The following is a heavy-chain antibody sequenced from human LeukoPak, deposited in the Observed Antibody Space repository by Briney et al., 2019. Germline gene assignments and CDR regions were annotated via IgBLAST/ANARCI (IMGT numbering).Heavy chain of an antibody. CDR1: GITFSSYW. J-gene: IGHJ4*02. D-gene: IGHD2-15*01. CDR3: ARDTRGGGSFD. CDR2: IKQDGSEK. Sequence: GGSLRLSCVASGITFSSYWMSWVRQGPGKGLEWVANIKQDGSEKYYVDSVKGRFTISRDNAKNSLYLQMNSLRAEDTAVYHCARDTRGGGSFDWGQGTLVTVSS. V-gene: IGHV3-7*01.